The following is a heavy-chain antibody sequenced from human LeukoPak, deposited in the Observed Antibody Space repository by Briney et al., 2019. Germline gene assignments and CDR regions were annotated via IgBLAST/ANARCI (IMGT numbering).Heavy chain of an antibody. CDR1: GGSISSYY. CDR2: IYYSGST. Sequence: PSETLSLTCTVSGGSISSYYWSWIRQPPGKGLEWIGYIYYSGSTNYNPSLKSRVTISVDTSKNQFSLKLSSVTAADTAVYYCARGHITMVRGVIIQYFDYWGQGTLVSVSS. J-gene: IGHJ4*02. D-gene: IGHD3-10*01. CDR3: ARGHITMVRGVIIQYFDY. V-gene: IGHV4-59*01.